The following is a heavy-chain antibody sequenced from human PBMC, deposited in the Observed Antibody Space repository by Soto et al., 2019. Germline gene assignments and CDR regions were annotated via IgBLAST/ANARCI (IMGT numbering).Heavy chain of an antibody. J-gene: IGHJ6*02. Sequence: LRLSCAASGFSISDYGMEWVRQAPGKGLEWVALISYDGSNTYYADSVKGRFTISRDNSKDTLFLQMTGLRREDTAVYYCAKGAGDRLSLGMDVWGQGT. CDR1: GFSISDYG. V-gene: IGHV3-30*18. D-gene: IGHD1-26*01. CDR2: ISYDGSNT. CDR3: AKGAGDRLSLGMDV.